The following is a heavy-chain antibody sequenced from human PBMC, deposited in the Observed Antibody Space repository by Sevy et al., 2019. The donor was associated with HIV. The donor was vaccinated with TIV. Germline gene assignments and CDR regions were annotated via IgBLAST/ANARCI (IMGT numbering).Heavy chain of an antibody. CDR3: ARAPSGSQGPGQYFHH. V-gene: IGHV1-18*01. CDR2: ITPNNGHT. J-gene: IGHJ1*01. CDR1: GYTFTYYH. Sequence: ASVKVSCKASGYTFTYYHITWVHQAPGQGLEWMGWITPNNGHTNIAQRLQGRVTMTTDTSTSTAYLELRSLTSADTAVYYCARAPSGSQGPGQYFHHWGQSTLVTVSS. D-gene: IGHD1-26*01.